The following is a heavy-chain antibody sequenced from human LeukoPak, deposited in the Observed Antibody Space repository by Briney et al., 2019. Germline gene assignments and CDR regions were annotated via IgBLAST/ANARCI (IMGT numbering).Heavy chain of an antibody. CDR1: GGSISSSSYY. Sequence: PSETLSLTCTVSGGSISSSSYYWGWIRQPPGKGLEWIGSMYYSGSTYYNPSLKSRVTISADTSKNQFSLRLRSVTAADTALYYCTRGSAAAGVYYYYMDVWGKGTTVTVSS. V-gene: IGHV4-39*07. CDR3: TRGSAAAGVYYYYMDV. D-gene: IGHD6-13*01. CDR2: MYYSGST. J-gene: IGHJ6*03.